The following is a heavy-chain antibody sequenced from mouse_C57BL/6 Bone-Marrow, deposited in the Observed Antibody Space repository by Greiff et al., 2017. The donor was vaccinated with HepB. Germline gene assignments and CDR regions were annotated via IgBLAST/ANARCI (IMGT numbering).Heavy chain of an antibody. CDR2: ISDGGSYT. CDR1: GFTFSSYA. V-gene: IGHV5-4*01. J-gene: IGHJ1*03. Sequence: EVQLVESGGGLVKPGGSLKLSCAASGFTFSSYAMSWVRQTPEKRLEWVATISDGGSYTDYPDNVKGRFTITRDNAKNKLYLQMSHLKSEDTAMYYCAREKTTGGYLYVGGTGTTVTVTS. CDR3: AREKTTGGYLYV. D-gene: IGHD1-1*01.